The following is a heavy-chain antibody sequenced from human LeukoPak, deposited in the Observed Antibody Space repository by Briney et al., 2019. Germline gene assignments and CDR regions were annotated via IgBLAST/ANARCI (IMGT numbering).Heavy chain of an antibody. Sequence: SETLSLTCTVSGGSISSSSLYWGWIRQPPGKGLEWIGSIYYSGSTYYNPSLKSRVTISVDTSKNQFSLKLSSVTAADTAVYYCAMDYDFFGYYFDYWGQGTLVTVSS. CDR3: AMDYDFFGYYFDY. J-gene: IGHJ4*02. V-gene: IGHV4-39*01. CDR2: IYYSGST. CDR1: GGSISSSSLY. D-gene: IGHD3-3*01.